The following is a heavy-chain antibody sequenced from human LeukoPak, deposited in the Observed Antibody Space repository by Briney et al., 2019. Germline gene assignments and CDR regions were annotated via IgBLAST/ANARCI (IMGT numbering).Heavy chain of an antibody. CDR1: GGTFSSYA. J-gene: IGHJ4*02. Sequence: SVKVSCKASGGTFSSYAISWVRQAPGQGLEWMGGIIPIFGTANYAQKFQGRVTITADEPTSTAYMELSSLRSEDTAVYYCATYGSGSYYNTSLDYWGQGTLVTVSS. D-gene: IGHD3-10*01. CDR2: IIPIFGTA. V-gene: IGHV1-69*13. CDR3: ATYGSGSYYNTSLDY.